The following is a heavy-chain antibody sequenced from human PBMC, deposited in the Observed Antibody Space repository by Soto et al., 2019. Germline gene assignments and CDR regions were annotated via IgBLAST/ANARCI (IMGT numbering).Heavy chain of an antibody. CDR2: IYPADSDT. CDR3: AKQDRAAGEDY. D-gene: IGHD6-13*01. CDR1: GYTFTNHW. V-gene: IGHV5-51*01. J-gene: IGHJ4*02. Sequence: GVSLKISCKGSGYTFTNHWIAWLRQLPGKGLEWMGIIYPADSDTRYSPSLQAQVAVSADKPISTAYVQWSSLKASDTAMYYCAKQDRAAGEDYWGQGTPVTVS.